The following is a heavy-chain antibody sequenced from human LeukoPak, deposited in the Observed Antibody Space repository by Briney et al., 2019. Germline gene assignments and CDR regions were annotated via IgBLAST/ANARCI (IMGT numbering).Heavy chain of an antibody. CDR2: IKQDGSEK. Sequence: GGSLRLSCAASGFTFSSYWMSWVRQAPGKGLEWVANIKQDGSEKCYVDSVKGRFTISRDNAKNSLYLKMNSLRAEDTAVYYCAREGAGYSSGWYQDDWGQGTMVTVSS. J-gene: IGHJ3*01. V-gene: IGHV3-7*01. CDR1: GFTFSSYW. D-gene: IGHD6-19*01. CDR3: AREGAGYSSGWYQDD.